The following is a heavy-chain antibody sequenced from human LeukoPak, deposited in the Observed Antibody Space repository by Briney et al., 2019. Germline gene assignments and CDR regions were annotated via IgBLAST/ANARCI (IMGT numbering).Heavy chain of an antibody. CDR3: TSSGDIEGFDY. Sequence: GGSQKLSCAASGFTFSGSAMHWVRQASGKGLEWVGRIRSKANSYATAYAASVKGRFTISRDDSKNTAYLQMNSLKTEDTAVYYCTSSGDIEGFDYWGQGTLVTVSS. J-gene: IGHJ4*02. CDR2: IRSKANSYAT. D-gene: IGHD2-15*01. V-gene: IGHV3-73*01. CDR1: GFTFSGSA.